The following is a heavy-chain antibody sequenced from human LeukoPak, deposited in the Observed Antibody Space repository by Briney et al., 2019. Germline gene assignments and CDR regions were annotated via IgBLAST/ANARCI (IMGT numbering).Heavy chain of an antibody. CDR3: AKAALYDFWSGYQYRRGYYYYYMDV. V-gene: IGHV3-30*02. J-gene: IGHJ6*03. Sequence: PGGSLRLSCAASGFTFSSYGMHWVRQAPGKGLEWVAFIRYDGSNKYYADSVKGRFTISRDNSKNTIYLQMNSLRAEDTAVYYCAKAALYDFWSGYQYRRGYYYYYMDVWGKGTTVTVSS. CDR1: GFTFSSYG. D-gene: IGHD3-3*01. CDR2: IRYDGSNK.